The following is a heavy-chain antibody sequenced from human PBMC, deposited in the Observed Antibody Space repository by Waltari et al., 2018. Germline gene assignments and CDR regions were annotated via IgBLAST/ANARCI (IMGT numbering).Heavy chain of an antibody. CDR1: GVSITSSYY. Sequence: QVHLQESGPGLVKPSETLSLTCDVSGVSITSSYYWGWVRQSPGKGLEWIGNVFRRGTTSSTPSLSSRITMSVDTSKNQFSLKLKSVTAADSAIYYCASEYGGSYFDYWGQGVRVNVSS. CDR3: ASEYGGSYFDY. V-gene: IGHV4-38-2*01. J-gene: IGHJ4*02. D-gene: IGHD3-16*01. CDR2: VFRRGTT.